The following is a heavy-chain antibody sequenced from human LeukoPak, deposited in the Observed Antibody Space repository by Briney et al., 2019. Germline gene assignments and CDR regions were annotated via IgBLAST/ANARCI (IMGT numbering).Heavy chain of an antibody. CDR1: GYSISSGHY. Sequence: PSETLSLTCTVSGYSISSGHYWGWIRQPPGKGLEWIGSIYHSGSTYYNPSLKSRVTISVDTSKNQFSLKLSSVTAADTAVFYCARVPHSSSSEWFDPWGQGTLVTVSS. CDR2: IYHSGST. J-gene: IGHJ5*02. V-gene: IGHV4-38-2*02. D-gene: IGHD6-6*01. CDR3: ARVPHSSSSEWFDP.